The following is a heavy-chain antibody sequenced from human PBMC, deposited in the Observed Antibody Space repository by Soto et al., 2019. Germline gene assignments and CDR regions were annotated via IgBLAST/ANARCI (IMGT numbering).Heavy chain of an antibody. CDR2: ISSSSSYI. J-gene: IGHJ3*02. Sequence: EVQLVESGGGLVKPGGSLRLSCAASGFTFSSYSMNWVRQAPGKGLEWVSSISSSSSYIYYADSVKGRFTISRDNAKNSLYLQMNSLRAEDTAVYYCARDLKDIVVVVAATGDLMEPDAFDIWGQGTMVTVSS. D-gene: IGHD2-15*01. CDR1: GFTFSSYS. CDR3: ARDLKDIVVVVAATGDLMEPDAFDI. V-gene: IGHV3-21*01.